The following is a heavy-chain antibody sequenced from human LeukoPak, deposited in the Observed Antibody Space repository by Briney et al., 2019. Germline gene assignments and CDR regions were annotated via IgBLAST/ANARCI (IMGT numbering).Heavy chain of an antibody. J-gene: IGHJ5*02. CDR2: ISAYNGST. V-gene: IGHV1-18*01. D-gene: IGHD6-19*01. CDR3: ARTHSSGWYWSVWSIHPNPDNWFDP. Sequence: GASVKVSCKASDFSFTSYGMSWVRQAPEQGLKWMGWISAYNGSTKYAQKLQGRVTMTTDTSTGTAYMELRSLRPDDTAVYYCARTHSSGWYWSVWSIHPNPDNWFDPWGQGTLVTVSS. CDR1: DFSFTSYG.